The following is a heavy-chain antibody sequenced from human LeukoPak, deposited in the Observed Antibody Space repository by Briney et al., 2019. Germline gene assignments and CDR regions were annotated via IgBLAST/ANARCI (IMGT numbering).Heavy chain of an antibody. V-gene: IGHV3-21*01. Sequence: GGSLRLSCAASGFTFDDYAMHWVRQAPGKGLEWVSSISSSSSYIYYADSVKGRFTISRDNAKNSLYLQMNSLRAEDTAVYYCAYCSGGSCYSAAFDIWGQGTMVTVSS. D-gene: IGHD2-15*01. CDR2: ISSSSSYI. CDR1: GFTFDDYA. CDR3: AYCSGGSCYSAAFDI. J-gene: IGHJ3*02.